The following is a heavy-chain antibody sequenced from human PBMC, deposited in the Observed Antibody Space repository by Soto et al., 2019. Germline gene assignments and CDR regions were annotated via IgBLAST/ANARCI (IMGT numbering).Heavy chain of an antibody. J-gene: IGHJ6*02. Sequence: GGSLRLSCAASGFTFSSYSMNWVRQAPGKGLEWVSSISSSSSYIYYADSVKGRFTISRDNAKNSLYLQMNSLRAEDTAVYYCARDKPIAVAGSTVDYYYYGMDVWGQGTTVTVSS. CDR3: ARDKPIAVAGSTVDYYYYGMDV. CDR1: GFTFSSYS. D-gene: IGHD6-19*01. CDR2: ISSSSSYI. V-gene: IGHV3-21*01.